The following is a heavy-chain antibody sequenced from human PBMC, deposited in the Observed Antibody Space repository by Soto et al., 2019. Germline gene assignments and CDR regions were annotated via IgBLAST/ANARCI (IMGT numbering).Heavy chain of an antibody. CDR2: IVVASGYS. CDR3: AADVIGVAGDFDH. Sequence: LVQSGPDVKKPGTSVKVSCKTSGFTFGSSAVQWVRQVRGQRLEWIGWIVVASGYSNVAQKFQGRVSLTRDLSTNTAFMELSSLTSEDSAMYYCAADVIGVAGDFDHWGQGTLVSVSS. J-gene: IGHJ4*02. CDR1: GFTFGSSA. V-gene: IGHV1-58*01. D-gene: IGHD6-19*01.